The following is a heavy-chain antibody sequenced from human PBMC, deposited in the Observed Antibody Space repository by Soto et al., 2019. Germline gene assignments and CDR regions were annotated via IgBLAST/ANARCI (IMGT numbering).Heavy chain of an antibody. D-gene: IGHD4-4*01. Sequence: EVQLVESGGGLVQPGGSLRLSCAASGFTFSNYWMHWVRQAPGKGLVWVSRINSDGNIKDYADSVKGRFTISRDNARNILYLQVNSLTDEDTAVYYCARLPVTAVTSIDYWGQGTLVSVSS. J-gene: IGHJ4*02. CDR1: GFTFSNYW. V-gene: IGHV3-74*01. CDR3: ARLPVTAVTSIDY. CDR2: INSDGNIK.